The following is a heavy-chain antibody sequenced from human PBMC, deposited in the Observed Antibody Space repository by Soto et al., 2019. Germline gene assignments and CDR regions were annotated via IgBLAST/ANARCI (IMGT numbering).Heavy chain of an antibody. Sequence: DLEDSGGGVVQPGGALRLSCAASGFNFSSYGMNWVRQAPGKGLEWVAIISYDGSRRFYADSVKGRFTISRDNSKNTMYLQMDSLSHDDTAVYYCVRDRSTQGFDYWGQGTLVTVSS. V-gene: IGHV3-30-3*01. J-gene: IGHJ4*02. CDR2: ISYDGSRR. CDR3: VRDRSTQGFDY. CDR1: GFNFSSYG.